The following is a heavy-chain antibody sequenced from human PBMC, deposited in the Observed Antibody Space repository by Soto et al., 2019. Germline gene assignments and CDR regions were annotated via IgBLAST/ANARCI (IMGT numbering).Heavy chain of an antibody. CDR1: TFPFSTYW. CDR3: AGGNALDV. Sequence: GGSLRLSCAASTFPFSTYWMTWVRQAPGKGLEWVANIHRDEIEKYYMDSVKGRFTISRDNAKNSLYLQMNSLRAEDTAVYYCAGGNALDVWGQGTTVTVSS. V-gene: IGHV3-7*01. CDR2: IHRDEIEK. J-gene: IGHJ6*02.